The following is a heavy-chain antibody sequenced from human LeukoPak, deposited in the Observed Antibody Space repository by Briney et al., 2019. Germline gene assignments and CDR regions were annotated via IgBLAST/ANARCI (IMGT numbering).Heavy chain of an antibody. D-gene: IGHD6-19*01. CDR2: ISAYNGKT. J-gene: IGHJ4*02. CDR3: ARDFSLTSSGCHDY. Sequence: GASVKVSCKASGYTFSSYGISWVRQAPGQGLEWMAWISAYNGKTNFARKFRGRVTMTTDTSTSTAYMELRSLRSDDTAIYYCARDFSLTSSGCHDYWGQGTLVTVSS. V-gene: IGHV1-18*01. CDR1: GYTFSSYG.